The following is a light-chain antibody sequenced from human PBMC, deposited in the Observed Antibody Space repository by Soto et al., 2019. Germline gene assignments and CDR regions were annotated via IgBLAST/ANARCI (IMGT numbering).Light chain of an antibody. Sequence: DVQLTQSPSSLSVFVGDSVTVTCRASQNIITYLHWYHQKPGEAPTLLINAASTLQTGVPSRFSGSGAGTDFTLTLDGHEPAVVGSYDYQQCYTKAPFGQGTTVEIK. CDR2: AAS. V-gene: IGKV1-39*01. J-gene: IGKJ1*01. CDR1: QNIITY. CDR3: QQCYTKAP.